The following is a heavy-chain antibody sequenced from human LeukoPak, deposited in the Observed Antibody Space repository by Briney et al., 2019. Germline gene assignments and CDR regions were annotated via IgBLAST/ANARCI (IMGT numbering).Heavy chain of an antibody. CDR3: ARDRAVPGRGYYFDC. J-gene: IGHJ4*02. CDR2: IYIGGST. CDR1: GFTVSNSY. D-gene: IGHD6-19*01. Sequence: GGSLRLSCAASGFTVSNSYMTWVRQAPGKGLEWVSTIYIGGSTYYADSVKGRFTIPIDNSKNTFYLQMNSLRAEDTAVYYCARDRAVPGRGYYFDCWGQGTLVTVSS. V-gene: IGHV3-53*01.